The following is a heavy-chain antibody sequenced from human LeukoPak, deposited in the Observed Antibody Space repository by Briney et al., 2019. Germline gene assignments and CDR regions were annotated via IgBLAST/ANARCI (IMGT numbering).Heavy chain of an antibody. D-gene: IGHD3-16*01. CDR2: INPNSGGT. CDR3: ARDLGEAYPFDY. V-gene: IGHV1-2*02. CDR1: GYTFTGYY. J-gene: IGHJ4*02. Sequence: GASVKVSCKASGYTFTGYYMHWVRQAPGQGLGWMGWINPNSGGTNYAQKFQGRVTMTRDTSISTAYMELSRLRSDDTAVYYCARDLGEAYPFDYWGQGTLVTVSS.